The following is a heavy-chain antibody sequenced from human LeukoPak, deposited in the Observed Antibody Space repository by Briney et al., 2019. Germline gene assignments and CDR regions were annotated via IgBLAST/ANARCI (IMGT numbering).Heavy chain of an antibody. J-gene: IGHJ4*02. CDR3: TTDFRGTNPFAY. Sequence: GGSLRLSCAVAGFTFINAWMSWVRQAPGKGLDWVGRIRSEVDGGITDYAAPVKGRFTVSRDDSKNTLYLQLNSLKTEDTAVYYCTTDFRGTNPFAYWGQGTLVTVSS. CDR2: IRSEVDGGIT. D-gene: IGHD3-10*01. V-gene: IGHV3-15*01. CDR1: GFTFINAW.